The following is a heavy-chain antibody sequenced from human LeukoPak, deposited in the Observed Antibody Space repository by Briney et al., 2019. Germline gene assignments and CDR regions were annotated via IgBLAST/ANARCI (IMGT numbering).Heavy chain of an antibody. J-gene: IGHJ5*02. CDR1: GGSISSGGYS. CDR3: ARTSYYDFWSGWNWFDP. D-gene: IGHD3-3*01. CDR2: IYHSGST. Sequence: PSETLSLTCAVSGGSISSGGYSWTWIRQPPGKGLEWIGYIYHSGSTYYNPSLKSRVTISVGRSKNQFSLKLSSVTAADTAVYYCARTSYYDFWSGWNWFDPWGQGTLVTVSS. V-gene: IGHV4-30-2*01.